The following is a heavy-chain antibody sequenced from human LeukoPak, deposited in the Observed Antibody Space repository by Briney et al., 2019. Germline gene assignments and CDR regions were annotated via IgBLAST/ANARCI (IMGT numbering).Heavy chain of an antibody. J-gene: IGHJ6*03. V-gene: IGHV4-34*01. Sequence: SETLSLTCAVYGGSFSGYYWSWIRQPPGKGLEWIGEINHSGSTNYNPSLKSRVTISVDTSKNQFSLKPSSVTAADTAVYYCATSSSALYYYMDVWGKGTTVTVSS. CDR1: GGSFSGYY. D-gene: IGHD6-6*01. CDR2: INHSGST. CDR3: ATSSSALYYYMDV.